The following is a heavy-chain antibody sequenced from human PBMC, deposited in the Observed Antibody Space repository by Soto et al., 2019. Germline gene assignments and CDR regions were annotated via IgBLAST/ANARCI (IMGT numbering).Heavy chain of an antibody. D-gene: IGHD6-13*01. J-gene: IGHJ4*02. V-gene: IGHV1-69*12. CDR3: ATPQPGIASAEFDY. Sequence: QVQLVQSGAEVKKPGSSVKVSCKASGGTFSSYAISWVRQAPGQGLEWMGGIIPIFGTANYAQKFQGRVTITADESTRTAYMGLRSLRSEDTAVYYCATPQPGIASAEFDYWGQGTLVTVSS. CDR2: IIPIFGTA. CDR1: GGTFSSYA.